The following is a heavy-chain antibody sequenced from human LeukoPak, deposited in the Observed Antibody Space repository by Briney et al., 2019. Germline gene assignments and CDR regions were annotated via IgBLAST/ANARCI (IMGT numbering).Heavy chain of an antibody. CDR3: ARGPSGYHNT. D-gene: IGHD5-12*01. V-gene: IGHV3-7*01. J-gene: IGHJ4*02. CDR2: INQDEI. Sequence: GGSLRLSCVASGFTFSSSWMSWVRQGPGKGLEWMASINQDEIHYVDAVRGRFTISRDDAKNTLYLQMNSLRAEDTAVYYCARGPSGYHNTGGQGTLVTVSS. CDR1: GFTFSSSW.